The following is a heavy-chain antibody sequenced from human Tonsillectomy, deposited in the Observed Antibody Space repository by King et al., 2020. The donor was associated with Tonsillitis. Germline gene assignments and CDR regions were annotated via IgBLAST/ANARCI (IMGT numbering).Heavy chain of an antibody. CDR3: AKGHQLPDYYYYGMDV. D-gene: IGHD2-2*01. CDR1: GFTFSSSA. V-gene: IGHV3-23*01. J-gene: IGHJ6*02. Sequence: VQSGGSLRLSCAASGFTFSSSAMSWVRQAPGKGLEWVSAISGSGGSSYYADSVKGRLTISRDNSKNTLYLQMNSLRAEDTAVYYCAKGHQLPDYYYYGMDVWGQGTTVTVSS. CDR2: ISGSGGSS.